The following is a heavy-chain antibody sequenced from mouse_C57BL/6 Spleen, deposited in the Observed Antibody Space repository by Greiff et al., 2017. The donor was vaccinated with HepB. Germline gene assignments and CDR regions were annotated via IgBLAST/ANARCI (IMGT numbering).Heavy chain of an antibody. CDR3: ASELCSDNGGFAY. Sequence: EVQLQQSGPVLVKPGASVKMSCKASGYTFTDYYMNWVKQSHGKSLEWIGVINPYNGGTSYNQKFKGKAPLTVDKSSSTAYMELNSLTSEDSAVYYCASELCSDNGGFAYWGQGTLVTVSA. CDR2: INPYNGGT. D-gene: IGHD6-1*01. J-gene: IGHJ3*01. CDR1: GYTFTDYY. V-gene: IGHV1-19*01.